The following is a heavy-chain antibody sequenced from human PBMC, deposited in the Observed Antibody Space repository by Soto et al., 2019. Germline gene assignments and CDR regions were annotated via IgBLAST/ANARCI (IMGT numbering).Heavy chain of an antibody. J-gene: IGHJ5*01. V-gene: IGHV1-8*01. CDR1: GYTFTSYD. Sequence: QVQLVQSGAEVKKPGASVKVSCKASGYTFTSYDINWVRQTAGQGLEWMGWMSPKTANTGYAQKFQGXXTXTXXTSISTAYMELSSLTSEDTAVYYCTGGPPNWGFDSWGQGTPVTVSS. D-gene: IGHD7-27*01. CDR2: MSPKTANT. CDR3: TGGPPNWGFDS.